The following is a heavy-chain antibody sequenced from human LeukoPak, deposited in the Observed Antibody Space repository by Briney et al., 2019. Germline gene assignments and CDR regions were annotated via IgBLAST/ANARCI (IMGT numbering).Heavy chain of an antibody. CDR3: AKDVSSLRFLEWLFDY. J-gene: IGHJ4*02. Sequence: GGSQRLSCAASGYTFSSYGMHWVRQAPGKGLEGVAVISYDGSKKYYADSVKGRFTIPRDNSKNTLYLQMNSLRAEDTAVYYCAKDVSSLRFLEWLFDYWGQGTLVTVSS. CDR1: GYTFSSYG. CDR2: ISYDGSKK. D-gene: IGHD3-3*01. V-gene: IGHV3-30*18.